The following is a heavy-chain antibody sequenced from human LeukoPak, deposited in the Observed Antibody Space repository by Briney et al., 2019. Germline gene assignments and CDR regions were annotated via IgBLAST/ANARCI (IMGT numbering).Heavy chain of an antibody. CDR3: ARADRLDGGPYLIGP. CDR2: INPNIGGT. D-gene: IGHD2-21*01. Sequence: ASVSVSCKTSGYSFTDYYMHWVRQAPGQGLEWMGWINPNIGGTSSAQKFQGRVTMTRDTSITTVYMEVSWLTSDDTAIYYCARADRLDGGPYLIGPWGQGTLVTVSS. CDR1: GYSFTDYY. V-gene: IGHV1-2*02. J-gene: IGHJ5*02.